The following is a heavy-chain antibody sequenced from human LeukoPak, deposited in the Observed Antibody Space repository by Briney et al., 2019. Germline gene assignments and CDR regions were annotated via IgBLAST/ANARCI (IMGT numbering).Heavy chain of an antibody. CDR2: IYYSGST. CDR3: ARGPSDSSSWVGAFDI. V-gene: IGHV4-59*01. Sequence: GSLRLSCAASGFTFSSYAMSWVRQAPGKGLEWIGYIYYSGSTNYNPSLKSRVTISVDTSKNQFSLKLSSVTAADTAVYYCARGPSDSSSWVGAFDIWGQGTMVTVSS. J-gene: IGHJ3*02. D-gene: IGHD6-13*01. CDR1: GFTFSSYA.